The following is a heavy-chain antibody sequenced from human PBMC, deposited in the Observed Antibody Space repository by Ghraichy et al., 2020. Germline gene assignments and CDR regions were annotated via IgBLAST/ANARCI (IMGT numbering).Heavy chain of an antibody. CDR3: ASPYDFPYWYFDL. J-gene: IGHJ2*01. Sequence: GESLNISCAASGFTFSGSAIHWVRQASGKGLEWVGRIRNKANNYATAYAASVKGRFTVSRDDSKNTAYLRMNRLKTEDTAVYYCASPYDFPYWYFDLWGRGTLFTVSS. V-gene: IGHV3-73*01. D-gene: IGHD5-12*01. CDR1: GFTFSGSA. CDR2: IRNKANNYAT.